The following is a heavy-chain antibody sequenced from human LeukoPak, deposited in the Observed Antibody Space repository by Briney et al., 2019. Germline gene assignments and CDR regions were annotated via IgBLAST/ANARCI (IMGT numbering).Heavy chain of an antibody. CDR1: GFTFSSYE. CDR2: ISSSGSTI. D-gene: IGHD2-15*01. CDR3: ARVYCSGGSCYSIDY. V-gene: IGHV3-48*03. J-gene: IGHJ4*02. Sequence: GGSLRLSCAASGFTFSSYEMNWVRQAPGKGLEWVSYISSSGSTIYYADSVKGRFTISRDNAKNSVYLQMNSLRAEDTAVYYCARVYCSGGSCYSIDYWGQGTLVTVSS.